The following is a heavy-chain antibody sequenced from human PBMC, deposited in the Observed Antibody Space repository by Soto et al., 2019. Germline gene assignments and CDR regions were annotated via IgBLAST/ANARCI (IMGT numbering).Heavy chain of an antibody. D-gene: IGHD1-1*01. V-gene: IGHV4-31*03. Sequence: SETLSLTCTVSGGSISSGGYYWSWIRQHPGKGLEWIGYIYYSGSTYYNPSLKSRVTISVDTSKNQFSLKLSSVTVADTAVYYCAREVRLDAFDIWGQGTMVTVSS. CDR2: IYYSGST. CDR3: AREVRLDAFDI. J-gene: IGHJ3*02. CDR1: GGSISSGGYY.